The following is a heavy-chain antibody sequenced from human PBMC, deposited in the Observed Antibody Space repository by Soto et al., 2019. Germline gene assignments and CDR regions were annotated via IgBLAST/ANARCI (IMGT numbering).Heavy chain of an antibody. Sequence: SETLSLTCTVSGGSISSYYWSWIRQPPGKGLEWIGYIYYSGSTNYNPSLKSRVTISVDTSKNQFSLKLNSMTAADTAVYYCARHNYGSGSTYFDYWGQGTLVIVS. D-gene: IGHD3-10*01. V-gene: IGHV4-59*08. CDR3: ARHNYGSGSTYFDY. J-gene: IGHJ4*02. CDR2: IYYSGST. CDR1: GGSISSYY.